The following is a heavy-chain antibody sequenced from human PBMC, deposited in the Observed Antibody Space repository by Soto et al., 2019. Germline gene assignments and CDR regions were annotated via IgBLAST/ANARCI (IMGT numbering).Heavy chain of an antibody. J-gene: IGHJ4*02. V-gene: IGHV3-30-3*01. Sequence: QVQLVEPGGGVVQPGRSLRLSCAASGFTFSNYAIHWVRQAPGKGLEWVAAISYDGSNKYYADSVKGRFTISRDNSKSTLYLQVHSLRADDTAVYYCARGTSSGLYYFDYWGQGTLVTVSS. D-gene: IGHD6-19*01. CDR1: GFTFSNYA. CDR3: ARGTSSGLYYFDY. CDR2: ISYDGSNK.